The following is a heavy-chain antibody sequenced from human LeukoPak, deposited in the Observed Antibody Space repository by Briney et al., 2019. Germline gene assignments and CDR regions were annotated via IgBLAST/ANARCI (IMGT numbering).Heavy chain of an antibody. V-gene: IGHV4-39*07. CDR2: IYYSGST. Sequence: SETLSLTCTVSGGSISSSNYYWGWIRQPPGKGLEWIGNIYYSGSTNYNPSLKSRVTISVDTSKNQFSLKLSSVTAADTAVYYCARYLVEGAAFDIWGQGTMVTVSS. CDR1: GGSISSSNYY. CDR3: ARYLVEGAAFDI. J-gene: IGHJ3*02. D-gene: IGHD2-15*01.